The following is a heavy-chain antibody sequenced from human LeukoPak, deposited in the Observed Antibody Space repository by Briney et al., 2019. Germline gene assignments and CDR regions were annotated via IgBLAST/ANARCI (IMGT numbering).Heavy chain of an antibody. CDR3: ARDALGSSSWFAYYYYYMDV. J-gene: IGHJ6*03. CDR1: GYTFTSYD. CDR2: MNPNSGNT. D-gene: IGHD6-13*01. V-gene: IGHV1-8*02. Sequence: ASVKVSCKASGYTFTSYDINWVRQATGQGLEWMGWMNPNSGNTGYAQKFQGRVTMTTDTSTSTAYMELRSLRSDDTAVYYCARDALGSSSWFAYYYYYMDVWGKGTTVTVSS.